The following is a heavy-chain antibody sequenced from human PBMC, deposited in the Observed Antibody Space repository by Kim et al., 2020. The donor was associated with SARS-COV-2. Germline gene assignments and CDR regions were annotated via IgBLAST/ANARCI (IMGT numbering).Heavy chain of an antibody. J-gene: IGHJ3*02. CDR2: STI. V-gene: IGHV3-48*04. D-gene: IGHD6-13*01. CDR3: ASQSSAFDI. Sequence: STIDYADSVKGRFTISRDNAKNSLYLQMNSLRAEDTAVYYCASQSSAFDIWGQGTMVTVSS.